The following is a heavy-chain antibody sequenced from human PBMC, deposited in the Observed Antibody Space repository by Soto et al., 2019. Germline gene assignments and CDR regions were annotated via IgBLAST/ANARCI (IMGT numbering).Heavy chain of an antibody. D-gene: IGHD3-22*01. V-gene: IGHV4-34*01. CDR2: INHSGST. CDR1: GGSFSGYY. J-gene: IGHJ4*02. CDR3: ARGTDYYDSSGYYPSYYFDY. Sequence: SETLSLTCAVYGGSFSGYYWSWIRQPPGKGLEWIGEINHSGSTNYNPSLKSRVTISVDTSKNQFSLKLSSVTAADTAVYYCARGTDYYDSSGYYPSYYFDYCGQATLVTVSS.